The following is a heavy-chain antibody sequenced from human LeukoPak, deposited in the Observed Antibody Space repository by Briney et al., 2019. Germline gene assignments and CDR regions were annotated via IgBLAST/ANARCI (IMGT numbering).Heavy chain of an antibody. Sequence: ETLSLTCTVSGGSFSTYYWSWIRQPPGKGLEWIGYIYYSGSTNYNPSLRSRVTISVDTSKNQFSLRLSSVTSADTALYYCARENSYYDSSGYYYGSGYFDYWGQGTLVTVSS. CDR2: IYYSGST. CDR1: GGSFSTYY. V-gene: IGHV4-59*01. CDR3: ARENSYYDSSGYYYGSGYFDY. J-gene: IGHJ4*02. D-gene: IGHD3-22*01.